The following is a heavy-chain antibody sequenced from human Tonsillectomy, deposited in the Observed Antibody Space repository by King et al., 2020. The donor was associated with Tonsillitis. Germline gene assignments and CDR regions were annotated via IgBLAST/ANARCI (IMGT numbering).Heavy chain of an antibody. CDR3: IRETYSSGWYWFDY. V-gene: IGHV1-46*03. CDR2: FNPSGGST. CDR1: GYTFTSDY. Sequence: VQLVESGAEVKKPGASVKVSCKASGYTFTSDYMHWVRQAPGQGLEWMGIFNPSGGSTTYAQKFQGRVTMTRDTSTSTVYMELSSLRSDDTAVYYCIRETYSSGWYWFDYWGQGTLVTVSS. D-gene: IGHD6-19*01. J-gene: IGHJ4*02.